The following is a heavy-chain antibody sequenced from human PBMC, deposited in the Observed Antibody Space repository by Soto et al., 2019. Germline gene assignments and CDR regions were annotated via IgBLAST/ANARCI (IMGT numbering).Heavy chain of an antibody. J-gene: IGHJ6*02. CDR1: GFTFSSYG. CDR2: IWYDGSNK. D-gene: IGHD5-12*01. V-gene: IGHV3-33*01. CDR3: AREVWWLAIHYYGLDV. Sequence: GGSLRLSCAASGFTFSSYGMHWVRQAPGKGLEWVAVIWYDGSNKYYADSVKGRFTISRDNSKNTLYLQMNSLRAEDTAVYYCAREVWWLAIHYYGLDVWGQGTTVTVSS.